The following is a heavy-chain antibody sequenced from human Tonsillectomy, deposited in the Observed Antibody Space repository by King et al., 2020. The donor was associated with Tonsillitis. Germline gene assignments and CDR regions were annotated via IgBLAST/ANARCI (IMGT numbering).Heavy chain of an antibody. Sequence: QVQLQESGPALVKPSETLSLTCAVSGGSISSYYWSWIRQPAGKGLEWIGRVYTSGNIKYNPSLKSRITMSVDTSKNLISLNLSSVTAADTAIYYCARALWLGEFPSAVFDYWGQGALVTVSS. CDR1: GGSISSYY. CDR2: VYTSGNI. CDR3: ARALWLGEFPSAVFDY. D-gene: IGHD3-10*01. J-gene: IGHJ4*02. V-gene: IGHV4-4*07.